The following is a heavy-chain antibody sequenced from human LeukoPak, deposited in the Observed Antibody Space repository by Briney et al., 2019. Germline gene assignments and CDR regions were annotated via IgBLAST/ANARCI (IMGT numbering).Heavy chain of an antibody. V-gene: IGHV4-59*01. CDR2: IYYSGST. Sequence: PSETLSLTCTVSGGSISSYYWSWIRQPPGKGLEWIGYIYYSGSTNYNPSLKSRVTMSVDTSKNQFSLKLSSVTAAGTAVYYCARDIAAAGFDPWGQGTLVTVSS. J-gene: IGHJ5*02. CDR1: GGSISSYY. D-gene: IGHD6-13*01. CDR3: ARDIAAAGFDP.